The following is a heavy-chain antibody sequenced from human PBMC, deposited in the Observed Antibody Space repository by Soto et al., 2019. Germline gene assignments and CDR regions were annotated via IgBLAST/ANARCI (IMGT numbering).Heavy chain of an antibody. CDR1: GFTFSSYA. D-gene: IGHD3-10*01. CDR2: ISYDGSNK. CDR3: AREGQYYYCPAGHFDY. J-gene: IGHJ4*02. Sequence: QVQLVESGGGVVQPGRSLRLSCAASGFTFSSYAMHWVRQAPGKGLEWVAVISYDGSNKYYADSVKGRFTIARDNSKNTLYLQMNSLRAEDTAVYYCAREGQYYYCPAGHFDYWGQGTLVTVSS. V-gene: IGHV3-30-3*01.